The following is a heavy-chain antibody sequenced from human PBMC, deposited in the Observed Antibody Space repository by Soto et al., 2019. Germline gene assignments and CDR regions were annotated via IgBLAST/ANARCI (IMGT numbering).Heavy chain of an antibody. CDR1: GCSISSYY. CDR3: ARGLTGTRVFDI. D-gene: IGHD1-7*01. CDR2: IYYSGST. J-gene: IGHJ3*02. Sequence: PSETLSLTCTVSGCSISSYYWSWIRQPPGKGLEWIGYIYYSGSTNYNPSLKSRVTISVDTSKNQFSLKLSSVTAADTAVYYCARGLTGTRVFDIWGQGTMVT. V-gene: IGHV4-59*01.